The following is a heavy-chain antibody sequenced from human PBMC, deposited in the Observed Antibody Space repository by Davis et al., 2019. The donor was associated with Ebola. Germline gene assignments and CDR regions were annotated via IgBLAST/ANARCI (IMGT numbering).Heavy chain of an antibody. CDR1: GGSISSYY. J-gene: IGHJ4*02. D-gene: IGHD6-13*01. CDR2: IYYSGST. V-gene: IGHV4-59*08. CDR3: ARGRYSSSWYVDY. Sequence: PSETLSLTCTVSGGSISSYYWSWIRQPPGKGLEWIGYIYYSGSTNYNPSLKSRVTISVDMSKNQFSLKLSSVTAADTAVYYCARGRYSSSWYVDYWGQGTLVTVSS.